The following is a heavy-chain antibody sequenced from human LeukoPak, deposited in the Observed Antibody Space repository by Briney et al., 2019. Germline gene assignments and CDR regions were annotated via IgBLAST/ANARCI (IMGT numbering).Heavy chain of an antibody. V-gene: IGHV4-4*07. CDR1: GGSISSYY. J-gene: IGHJ4*02. CDR3: ARGATLMITFGGVIVSSFDY. Sequence: SETLSLTCTVSGGSISSYYWSWIRQPAGKGLEWIGRIYTSGSTNYNPSLKSRVTMSVDTSKNQFSLKLSSVTAADTAVYYCARGATLMITFGGVIVSSFDYWGQGTLVTVSS. D-gene: IGHD3-16*02. CDR2: IYTSGST.